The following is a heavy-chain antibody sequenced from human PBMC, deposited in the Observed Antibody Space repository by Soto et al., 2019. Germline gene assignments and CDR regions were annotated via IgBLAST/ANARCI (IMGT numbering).Heavy chain of an antibody. D-gene: IGHD3-10*01. Sequence: PGGSLRLSCAVSGFTFKNYAMSWVRQAPGKGLEWVSAISGNGGNTYYADSVKGRFTISRDNSKNTLYLQMSSLRAEDTAVYYCVKVRSSEGYFDYWGQGTLVTVSS. J-gene: IGHJ4*02. CDR3: VKVRSSEGYFDY. CDR2: ISGNGGNT. CDR1: GFTFKNYA. V-gene: IGHV3-23*01.